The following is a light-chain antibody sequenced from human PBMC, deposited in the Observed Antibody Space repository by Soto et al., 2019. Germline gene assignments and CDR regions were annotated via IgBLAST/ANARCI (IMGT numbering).Light chain of an antibody. V-gene: IGLV2-23*01. J-gene: IGLJ3*02. CDR3: CSYAGSSTWV. Sequence: QSALTQPASVSGSPGQSITISCTGTSSDVGSYNLVSWYQKHPGKAPKLMIYEDSKRPSGVSNRFSGSKSGNTASLTISGLKTEDEADYSCCSYAGSSTWVFGGGTTVTVL. CDR1: SSDVGSYNL. CDR2: EDS.